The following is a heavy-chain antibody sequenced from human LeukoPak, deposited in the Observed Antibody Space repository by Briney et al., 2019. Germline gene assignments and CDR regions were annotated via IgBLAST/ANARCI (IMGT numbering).Heavy chain of an antibody. V-gene: IGHV1-46*01. CDR3: ARVDTAMVSDY. CDR1: GYTFTSYY. CDR2: INPSGGST. D-gene: IGHD5-18*01. J-gene: IGHJ4*02. Sequence: VASVKVSCKASGYTFTSYYMHWVRQAPGQGLEWMGIINPSGGSTSYAQKFQGRVTMTRDTSTNTVYMELSSLRSEDTAVYYCARVDTAMVSDYWGQGTLVTVSS.